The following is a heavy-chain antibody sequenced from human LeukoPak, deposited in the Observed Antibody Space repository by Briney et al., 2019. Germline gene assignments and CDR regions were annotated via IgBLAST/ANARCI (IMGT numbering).Heavy chain of an antibody. Sequence: GGSLRLSCAASGFTVSSNYMSWVRQAPGKGLEWVAVISYDGSNKYYADSVKGRFTISRDNSKNTLYLQMNSLRAEDTAVYYCARDPGVLRFLEWLYYFDYWGQGTLVTVSS. CDR1: GFTVSSNY. CDR3: ARDPGVLRFLEWLYYFDY. J-gene: IGHJ4*02. D-gene: IGHD3-3*01. CDR2: ISYDGSNK. V-gene: IGHV3-30-3*01.